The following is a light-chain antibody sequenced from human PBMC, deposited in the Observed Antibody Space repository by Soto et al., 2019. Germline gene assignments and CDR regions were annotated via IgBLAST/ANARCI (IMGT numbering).Light chain of an antibody. CDR3: QHYNDYSRI. CDR1: QSISSW. Sequence: DIQMTQSPSTLSASIGDRVTITCRASQSISSWLAWYQQKPGKAPKLLIYMASNLQSGVPSRFIGSGSGTEFTLTISSLQPDDFATYYCQHYNDYSRIFGQGTKVEIK. CDR2: MAS. V-gene: IGKV1-5*03. J-gene: IGKJ1*01.